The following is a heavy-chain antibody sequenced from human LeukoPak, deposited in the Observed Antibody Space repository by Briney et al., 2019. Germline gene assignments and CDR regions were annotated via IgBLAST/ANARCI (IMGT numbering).Heavy chain of an antibody. CDR1: GGTFSSYA. D-gene: IGHD4-23*01. Sequence: SLKFSCKASGGTFSSYAISWVRQPPGQGLEWMGTIIPILGIANYAQKFQGRVTITADKSTSTAYMELSSLRSEDTAVYYCARGGDYGGRFDYWGQGTLVTVSS. CDR3: ARGGDYGGRFDY. V-gene: IGHV1-69*04. J-gene: IGHJ4*02. CDR2: IIPILGIA.